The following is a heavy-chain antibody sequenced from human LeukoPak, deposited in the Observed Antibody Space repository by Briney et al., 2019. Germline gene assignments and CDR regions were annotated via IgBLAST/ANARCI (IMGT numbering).Heavy chain of an antibody. CDR3: AKDMREHIAATGLGY. CDR2: ISWDSATI. D-gene: IGHD6-6*01. J-gene: IGHJ4*02. CDR1: GFTFKTYT. V-gene: IGHV3-9*01. Sequence: GGSLRLSCAASGFTFKTYTMHWVRQAPGKGLEWVAGISWDSATIGYADSVKGRFTISRDNAKNSLYLQMNSLRAEDTALYYCAKDMREHIAATGLGYWGQGTLVTVSS.